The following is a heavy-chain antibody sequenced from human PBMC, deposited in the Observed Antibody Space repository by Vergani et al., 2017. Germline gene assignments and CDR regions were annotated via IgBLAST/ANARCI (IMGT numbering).Heavy chain of an antibody. V-gene: IGHV3-7*01. J-gene: IGHJ4*02. Sequence: EVQLVVSGGDFVQPGVSLTLSCAASGFNVGHYRMSWVRQAPGKGLEWVANIKEDGTEKYYLDSVKGRFTISRDIAENSIYLEMNSLRVEDTAVYYCAREGVPRCCIVGAPDFWGQGTQVTVSS. CDR1: GFNVGHYR. D-gene: IGHD1-26*01. CDR2: IKEDGTEK. CDR3: AREGVPRCCIVGAPDF.